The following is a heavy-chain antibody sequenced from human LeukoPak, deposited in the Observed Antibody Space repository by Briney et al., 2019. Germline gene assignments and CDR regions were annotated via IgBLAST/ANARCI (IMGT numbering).Heavy chain of an antibody. CDR3: ARGGRYSPFDY. V-gene: IGHV3-7*01. D-gene: IGHD5-18*01. CDR2: IKQDGSEK. CDR1: GFTFSSYW. J-gene: IGHJ4*02. Sequence: GGSLRLSCAASGFTFSSYWMSWVRQAPGKGLEWVANIKQDGSEKYYVDSVRGRFTISRDNAKNSLYLQMNSLRAEDTAVYYCARGGRYSPFDYWGQGTLVTVSS.